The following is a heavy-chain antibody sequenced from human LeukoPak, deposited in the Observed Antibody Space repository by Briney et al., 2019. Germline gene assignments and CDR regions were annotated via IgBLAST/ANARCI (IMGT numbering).Heavy chain of an antibody. D-gene: IGHD4-23*01. CDR2: ISSSGSTI. Sequence: GESLRLSCAASGFTFSSYEMNWVRQAPGKGLEWVSYISSSGSTIYYADSVKGRFTISRDNAKNSLYLQMNSLRAEDTAVYYCAREERLRWAPPLDYWGQGTLVTVSS. V-gene: IGHV3-48*03. CDR3: AREERLRWAPPLDY. J-gene: IGHJ4*02. CDR1: GFTFSSYE.